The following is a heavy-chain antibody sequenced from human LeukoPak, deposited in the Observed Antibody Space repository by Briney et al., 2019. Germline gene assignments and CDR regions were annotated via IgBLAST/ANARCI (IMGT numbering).Heavy chain of an antibody. D-gene: IGHD5-18*01. Sequence: GGSLRLSCAASGFTVSSNYMSWVGQAPGKGLEWVSVIYSGGSTYYADSVKGRFTISRDNSKNTLYLQMNSLRAEDTAVYYCAREIIQLPGYFDYWGQGTLVTVSS. J-gene: IGHJ4*02. CDR1: GFTVSSNY. V-gene: IGHV3-53*01. CDR3: AREIIQLPGYFDY. CDR2: IYSGGST.